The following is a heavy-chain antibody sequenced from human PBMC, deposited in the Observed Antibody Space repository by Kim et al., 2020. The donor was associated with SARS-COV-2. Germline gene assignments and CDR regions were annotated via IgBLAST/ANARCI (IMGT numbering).Heavy chain of an antibody. CDR1: GFTFSSYG. J-gene: IGHJ2*01. Sequence: GGSLRLSCAASGFTFSSYGMHWVRQAPGKGLEWVAVIWYDGSNKYYADSVKGRFTISRDNSKNTLYLQMNSMRAEDTAVYYCARDNPPRDYYYDSNGYSPLGYFDFWGRGTLVTVSS. V-gene: IGHV3-33*01. CDR3: ARDNPPRDYYYDSNGYSPLGYFDF. CDR2: IWYDGSNK. D-gene: IGHD3-22*01.